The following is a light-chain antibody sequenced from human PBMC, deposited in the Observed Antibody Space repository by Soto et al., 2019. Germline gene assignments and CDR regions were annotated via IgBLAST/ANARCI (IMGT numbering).Light chain of an antibody. CDR3: QQYRI. V-gene: IGKV3-15*01. Sequence: EIVMTQSPASLFVSPGEGGIIACRTSPSISRTLAWYKQKSGQPPRLLIYGAYSRATGIPDRFSVSGSGKDFTLAISRLEPQDFAVYYCQQYRIFGQGTKVDI. CDR2: GAY. J-gene: IGKJ1*01. CDR1: PSISRT.